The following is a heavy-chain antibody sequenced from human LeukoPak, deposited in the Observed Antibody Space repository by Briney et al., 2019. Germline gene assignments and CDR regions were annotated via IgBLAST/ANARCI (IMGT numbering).Heavy chain of an antibody. CDR2: INHSGST. V-gene: IGHV4-34*01. CDR1: GGSFSGYY. CDR3: AAIAAAGIPPYYFDY. J-gene: IGHJ4*02. Sequence: SETLSLTCAVYGGSFSGYYWSWIRQPPGKGLEWIGEINHSGSTNYNPSLKSRVTISVDTSKNQFSLKLSSVTAADTAVYYCAAIAAAGIPPYYFDYWGQGTLVTVSS. D-gene: IGHD6-13*01.